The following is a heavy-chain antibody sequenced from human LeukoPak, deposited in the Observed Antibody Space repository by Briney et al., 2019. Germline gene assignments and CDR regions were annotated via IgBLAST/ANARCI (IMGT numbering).Heavy chain of an antibody. Sequence: GGSLRLSCATSGFTFSSFAMTWVRQAPGKGLEWVSGFDGNGPNTYYADSVKGRWTISRDNSRNTLYLEMNSLIPEDTAIYYCAKPRTTGLGWAQFDYWGQGSLVTVSS. J-gene: IGHJ4*02. CDR2: FDGNGPNT. CDR1: GFTFSSFA. CDR3: AKPRTTGLGWAQFDY. V-gene: IGHV3-23*01. D-gene: IGHD2-8*02.